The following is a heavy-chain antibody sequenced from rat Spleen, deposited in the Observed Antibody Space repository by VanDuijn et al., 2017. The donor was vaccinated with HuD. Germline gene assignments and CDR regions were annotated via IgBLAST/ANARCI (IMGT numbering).Heavy chain of an antibody. V-gene: IGHV5-27*01. CDR2: ISPSVGSN. CDR3: ATERHYSAHVDY. CDR1: GFTFSNYY. Sequence: EVQLVESGGGLVQPGRSLKLSCAASGFTFSNYYMAWVRQAPTKGLEWVASISPSVGSNYYPDSVKGRFPISRNNAQSTQYLQMDSLRSEDTATDYCATERHYSAHVDYWGQGVMVTVSS. J-gene: IGHJ2*01. D-gene: IGHD1-1*01.